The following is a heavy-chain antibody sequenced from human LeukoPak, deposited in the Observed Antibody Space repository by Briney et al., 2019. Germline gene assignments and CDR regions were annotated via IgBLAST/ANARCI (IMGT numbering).Heavy chain of an antibody. CDR1: GFTFSSYA. D-gene: IGHD3-16*01. CDR2: ISGSAGGT. J-gene: IGHJ6*02. V-gene: IGHV3-23*01. Sequence: PGGSLRLSCAASGFTFSSYAMSWVRQAPGTGLEWVSVISGSAGGTHSADSVKGRFTISRDNSKNTLYLQMKNLRVEHTAVYYCGKGLHGGVGYGVDVWGQGTTVSVSS. CDR3: GKGLHGGVGYGVDV.